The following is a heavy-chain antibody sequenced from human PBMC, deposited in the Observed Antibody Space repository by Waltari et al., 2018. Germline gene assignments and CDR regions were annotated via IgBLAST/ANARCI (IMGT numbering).Heavy chain of an antibody. V-gene: IGHV1-24*01. D-gene: IGHD1-1*01. CDR3: ATLSTANDVFDI. CDR1: GYPLTEPS. Sequence: QVQVVQSGAEVKKPGASVRVSRKVSGYPLTEPSIHWVRQAPGKGLEWMGGFDPEDDETIYAQKFQGRVTMTEDTSRDTAYMELSSLKSEDTAMYYCATLSTANDVFDIWGQGTLVTVSS. J-gene: IGHJ3*02. CDR2: FDPEDDET.